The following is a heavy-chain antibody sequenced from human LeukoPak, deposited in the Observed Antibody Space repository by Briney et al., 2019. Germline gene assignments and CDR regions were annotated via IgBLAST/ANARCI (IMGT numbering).Heavy chain of an antibody. CDR2: ISAYNGNT. Sequence: ASVKVSCKASGYSFTGYYMHWVRQAPGLGLEWMGWISAYNGNTNYAQKVQGRVTMTTDTSTSTAYMELRSLRFDDTAVYYCARDQSVRLLQTSSTYFKHVFAIWGQGSMVTVSS. CDR1: GYSFTGYY. CDR3: ARDQSVRLLQTSSTYFKHVFAI. V-gene: IGHV1-18*04. D-gene: IGHD6-13*01. J-gene: IGHJ3*02.